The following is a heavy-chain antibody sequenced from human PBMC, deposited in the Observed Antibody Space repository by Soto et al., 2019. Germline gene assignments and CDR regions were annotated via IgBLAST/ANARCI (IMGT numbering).Heavy chain of an antibody. D-gene: IGHD2-8*02. CDR3: SDTGGH. V-gene: IGHV1-8*01. CDR1: GHSLNKYD. Sequence: SVKVSCKASGHSLNKYDINWVRQAPGQGLEWMGWVNPNSEETGFAQKFQGRITMTRNTSINTVYMELRSLRSDDTAVYFCSDTGGHWGQGTLVTVSS. CDR2: VNPNSEET. J-gene: IGHJ1*01.